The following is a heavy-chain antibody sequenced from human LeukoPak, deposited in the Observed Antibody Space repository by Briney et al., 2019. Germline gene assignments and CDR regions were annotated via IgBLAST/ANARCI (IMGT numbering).Heavy chain of an antibody. D-gene: IGHD1-14*01. V-gene: IGHV4-59*01. CDR3: ARSLGITSLDY. CDR1: GGSIRSYY. Sequence: SETLSLTCSVSGGSIRSYYWNWIRQSPGMGLEWIGYIYYSGSINYNPSFKSRVTMSVDTSKNQFSLKLHSVTAADTAMYYCARSLGITSLDYWGQGMLVTVSS. CDR2: IYYSGSI. J-gene: IGHJ4*02.